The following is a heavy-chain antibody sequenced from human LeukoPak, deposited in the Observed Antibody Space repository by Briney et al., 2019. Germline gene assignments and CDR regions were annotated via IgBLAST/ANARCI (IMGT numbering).Heavy chain of an antibody. CDR2: ISYDGSNK. CDR1: GFTFSSYA. J-gene: IGHJ4*02. D-gene: IGHD3-10*01. CDR3: ARDPEDMVRGTSPDY. V-gene: IGHV3-30-3*01. Sequence: GGSLRLSCAASGFTFSSYAMHWVRHAPGKGLEWVAVISYDGSNKYYADSVKGRFTISRDNSKNTLYLQMNSLRAEDTAVYYCARDPEDMVRGTSPDYWGQGTLVTVSS.